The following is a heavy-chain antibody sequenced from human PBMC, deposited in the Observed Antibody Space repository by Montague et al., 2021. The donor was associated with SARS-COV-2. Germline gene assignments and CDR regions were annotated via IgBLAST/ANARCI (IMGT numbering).Heavy chain of an antibody. J-gene: IGHJ4*02. D-gene: IGHD3-10*01. CDR2: ISGSGGNT. Sequence: SVRLSCAASGYSFINYAMGWVRQAPGKGLEWVSVISGSGGNTYFXDSVRGRFTISRDNSKNTLYLQMNSLRAEDTAVYYCVRKNYYGSGSFNTFDYWGQGTLVTVSS. CDR3: VRKNYYGSGSFNTFDY. V-gene: IGHV3-23*01. CDR1: GYSFINYA.